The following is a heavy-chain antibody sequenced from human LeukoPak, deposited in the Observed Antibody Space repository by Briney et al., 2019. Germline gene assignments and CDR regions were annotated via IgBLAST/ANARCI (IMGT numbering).Heavy chain of an antibody. J-gene: IGHJ4*02. D-gene: IGHD3-9*01. CDR2: ISYDGSNK. V-gene: IGHV3-30*04. Sequence: GGSLRLSCAASGFTFSSYAMHWVRQAPGKGLEWVAVISYDGSNKYYADSVKGRFTISRDNSKNTPYLQMNSLRAEDTAVYYCARVSPQELRYFDWLLSGPADYWGQGTLVTVSS. CDR1: GFTFSSYA. CDR3: ARVSPQELRYFDWLLSGPADY.